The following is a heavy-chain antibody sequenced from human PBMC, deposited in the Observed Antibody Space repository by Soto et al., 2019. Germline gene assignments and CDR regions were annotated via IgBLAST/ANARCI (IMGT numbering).Heavy chain of an antibody. V-gene: IGHV3-48*01. Sequence: EVELVESGGDLVQPGGSLRLSCAASAFTFSSYSMNWVRQAPGKGLEWVAYISSRSNTIYYADSVKGRFTISRDNAKSSLYLHMSSLRAEDTAVYYCARWAVVAAGYYFDYWGQGTLVTVSS. D-gene: IGHD2-2*01. CDR3: ARWAVVAAGYYFDY. J-gene: IGHJ4*02. CDR2: ISSRSNTI. CDR1: AFTFSSYS.